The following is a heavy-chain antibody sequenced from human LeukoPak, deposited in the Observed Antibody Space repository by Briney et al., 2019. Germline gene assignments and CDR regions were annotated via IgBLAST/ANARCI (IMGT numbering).Heavy chain of an antibody. CDR3: ARVRIELDDDAVDI. CDR1: GFTFSRYG. J-gene: IGHJ3*02. D-gene: IGHD5-12*01. CDR2: IRYDESEK. V-gene: IGHV3-30*02. Sequence: QAGGSLRLSCAASGFTFSRYGMHWVRQAPGKGLEWVAFIRYDESEKHYADSVKGRFTISRGTSKSTLYLQMSSLRVEDTALYYCARVRIELDDDAVDIWGQGTMVTVSS.